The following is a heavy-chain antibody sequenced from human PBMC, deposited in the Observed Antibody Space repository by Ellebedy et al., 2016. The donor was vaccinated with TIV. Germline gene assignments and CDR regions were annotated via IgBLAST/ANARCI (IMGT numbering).Heavy chain of an antibody. J-gene: IGHJ4*02. CDR2: FGVSGDTT. V-gene: IGHV3-23*01. Sequence: PGGSLRLSCAASGFTFSRYAMSWVRQAPGKGLEWVAGFGVSGDTTYYVDSVKGRFTISRDNSRNTLYLYMNSLRADDTAIYYCARGKSGTFIHHAFDSWGQGTLVTVSS. D-gene: IGHD3-16*01. CDR3: ARGKSGTFIHHAFDS. CDR1: GFTFSRYA.